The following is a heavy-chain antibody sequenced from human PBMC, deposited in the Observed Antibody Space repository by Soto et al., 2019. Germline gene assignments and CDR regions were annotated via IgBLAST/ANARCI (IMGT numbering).Heavy chain of an antibody. V-gene: IGHV6-1*01. Sequence: SQTLSLTCAISGDRLFSNSAAWNWIRQSPSRGLEWLGRTYYRSKWYNDYAVSVRGRISINPDTPKNQFSLQLNSVTPEDTAVYYCVRESYGALNFYGMDVWGQGTTVTVS. CDR3: VRESYGALNFYGMDV. J-gene: IGHJ6*02. CDR1: GDRLFSNSAA. CDR2: TYYRSKWYN. D-gene: IGHD4-17*01.